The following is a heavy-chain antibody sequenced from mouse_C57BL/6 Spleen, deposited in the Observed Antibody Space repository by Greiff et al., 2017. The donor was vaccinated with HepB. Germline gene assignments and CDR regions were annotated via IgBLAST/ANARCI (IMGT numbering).Heavy chain of an antibody. V-gene: IGHV5-17*01. D-gene: IGHD1-1*01. Sequence: EVKLVESGGGLVKPGGSLKLSCAASGFTFSDYGMHWVRQAPEKGLEWVAYISSGSSTIYYADTVKGRFTISRDNTKNTLFLQMTSLRSEDTAMYYCARHYYGSSYGYFDVWGTGTTVTVSS. CDR3: ARHYYGSSYGYFDV. CDR2: ISSGSSTI. CDR1: GFTFSDYG. J-gene: IGHJ1*03.